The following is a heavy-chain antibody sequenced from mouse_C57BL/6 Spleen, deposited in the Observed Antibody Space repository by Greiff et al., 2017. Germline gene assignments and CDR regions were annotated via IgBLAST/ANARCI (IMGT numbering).Heavy chain of an antibody. D-gene: IGHD3-1*01. J-gene: IGHJ4*01. CDR3: ANSGDPLAMDY. V-gene: IGHV1-80*01. Sequence: VQLQQPGAELVKPGASVKISCKASGYAFTSYWMHWVKQRPGQGLEWIGQIYPGDGDTNYNGKFKGKATLTADKSSSTAYMQLSSLTAEDYSVELGANSGDPLAMDYWGQGTSVTVSS. CDR2: IYPGDGDT. CDR1: GYAFTSYW.